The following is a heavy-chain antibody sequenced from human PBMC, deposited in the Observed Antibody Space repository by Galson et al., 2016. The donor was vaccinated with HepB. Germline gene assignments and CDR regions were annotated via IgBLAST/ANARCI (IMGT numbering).Heavy chain of an antibody. V-gene: IGHV3-23*01. J-gene: IGHJ4*02. CDR2: GYGGGGGQ. Sequence: SLRLSCAASGFTFSSYAMTWVRQAPGKGLEWVSAGYGGGGGQHYADSVKGRFTMSRDISRNTLYLQMNSLRAEDTAVYYCARCERYGSGWYGKNDYWGQGTLVTVSS. D-gene: IGHD6-13*01. CDR1: GFTFSSYA. CDR3: ARCERYGSGWYGKNDY.